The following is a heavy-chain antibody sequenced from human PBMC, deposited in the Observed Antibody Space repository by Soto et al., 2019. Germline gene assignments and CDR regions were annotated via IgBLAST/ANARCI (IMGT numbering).Heavy chain of an antibody. V-gene: IGHV5-51*01. J-gene: IGHJ3*02. CDR3: ARVRYYYGSGTYYNGHAFDI. CDR1: GYSFTNYW. D-gene: IGHD3-10*01. CDR2: IYPDDSDT. Sequence: GESLKISCKGSGYSFTNYWIGWVRQMPGKGLEWMGIIYPDDSDTRYSPSFQGQVTISADKSISTAYLQWSSLKASDTAMYYCARVRYYYGSGTYYNGHAFDIWGQGTMVTVSS.